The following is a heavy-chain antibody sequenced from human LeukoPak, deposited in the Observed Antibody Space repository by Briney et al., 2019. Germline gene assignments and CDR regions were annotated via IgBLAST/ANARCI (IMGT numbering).Heavy chain of an antibody. Sequence: GESLKISCKGSGYSFTSYWIGWVRQMPGKGLEWMGIIYPGDSDTRYSPSFQGQVTISADKSISTAYLQWSSLKASDTAMYCCARFRCCISSCYADYYYYMDDWCERTTVTVSS. CDR1: GYSFTSYW. CDR3: ARFRCCISSCYADYYYYMDD. D-gene: IGHD2-2*01. V-gene: IGHV5-51*01. CDR2: IYPGDSDT. J-gene: IGHJ6*03.